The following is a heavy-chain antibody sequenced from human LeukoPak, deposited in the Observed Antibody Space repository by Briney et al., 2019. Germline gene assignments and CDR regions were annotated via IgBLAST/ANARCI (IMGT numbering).Heavy chain of an antibody. D-gene: IGHD5-24*01. Sequence: GRSLRLSCAASGFTFSSYAMHWVRQAPGKGLEWVAVISYDGSNKYYADSVKGRFTISRDNSKNTLYLQMNSLRAEDTAVYYCARDSVEMATIMGINYWGQGTLVTVSS. J-gene: IGHJ4*02. CDR2: ISYDGSNK. V-gene: IGHV3-30-3*01. CDR1: GFTFSSYA. CDR3: ARDSVEMATIMGINY.